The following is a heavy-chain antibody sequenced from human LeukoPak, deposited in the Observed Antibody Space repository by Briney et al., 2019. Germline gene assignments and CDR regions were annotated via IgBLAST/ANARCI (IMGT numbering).Heavy chain of an antibody. V-gene: IGHV3-23*01. CDR3: AGVYCSGGSCYYNYFDY. J-gene: IGHJ4*02. Sequence: GGSLRLSCAASGFTLSSYAMTWVRQAPGRGLEWVSSVDGGGGGTYYADSVKGRFTISRDNSKDTLYLQMNSLRAEDTAVYYCAGVYCSGGSCYYNYFDYWGQGTLVTVSS. CDR1: GFTLSSYA. CDR2: VDGGGGGT. D-gene: IGHD2-15*01.